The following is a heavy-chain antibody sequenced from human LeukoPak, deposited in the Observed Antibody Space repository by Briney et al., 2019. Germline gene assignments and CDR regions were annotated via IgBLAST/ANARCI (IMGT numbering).Heavy chain of an antibody. CDR2: ISYDGSNK. CDR1: GLTFSSYA. Sequence: PGGSLRLSCAASGLTFSSYAMHWVRQAPGKGLEWVAVISYDGSNKYYADSVKGRFTISRDNSKNTLYLQMNSLRAEDTAVYYCARDSPQEEAAGTFDPWGQGTLVTVSS. CDR3: ARDSPQEEAAGTFDP. D-gene: IGHD6-13*01. V-gene: IGHV3-30-3*01. J-gene: IGHJ5*02.